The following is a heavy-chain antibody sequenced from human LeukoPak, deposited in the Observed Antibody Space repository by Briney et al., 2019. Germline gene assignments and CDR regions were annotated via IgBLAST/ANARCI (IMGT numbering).Heavy chain of an antibody. Sequence: GGSLRLSCAASGFTFTSYAMNWVRQAPGEGLEWVSVISGSGDRTYYADSVKGRFVISGGNSKNTFYLQMNSLRVEDTAVYYCARGRYSSAWSSIDYWGQGTLVTVSS. CDR3: ARGRYSSAWSSIDY. J-gene: IGHJ4*02. D-gene: IGHD6-19*01. V-gene: IGHV3-23*01. CDR2: ISGSGDRT. CDR1: GFTFTSYA.